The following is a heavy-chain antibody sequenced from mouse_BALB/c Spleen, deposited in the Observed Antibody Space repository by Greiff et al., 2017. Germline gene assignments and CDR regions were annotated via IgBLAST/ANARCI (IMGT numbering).Heavy chain of an antibody. V-gene: IGHV3-2*02. CDR2: ISYSGST. D-gene: IGHD4-1*01. CDR3: ARLGHSY. CDR1: GYSITSDYA. Sequence: EVQGVESGPGLVKPSQSLSLTCTVTGYSITSDYAWNWIRQFPGNKLEWMGYISYSGSTSYNPSLKSRISITRDTSKNQFFLQLNSVTTEDTATYYCARLGHSYWGQGTTLTVSS. J-gene: IGHJ2*01.